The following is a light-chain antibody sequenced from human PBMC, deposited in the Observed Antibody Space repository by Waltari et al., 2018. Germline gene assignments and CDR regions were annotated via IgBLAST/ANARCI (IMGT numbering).Light chain of an antibody. CDR3: QQYDSSFLT. V-gene: IGKV3-15*01. CDR1: QNVNSN. CDR2: GAS. J-gene: IGKJ4*01. Sequence: EVVMTQSPATLSVSPGERATLSCRASQNVNSNVAWYQQKPGQAPRLLIYGASSTATGIPARFSGSGSGTEFTLTISSLQSEDFAVYYCQQYDSSFLTFGGGTKVEIK.